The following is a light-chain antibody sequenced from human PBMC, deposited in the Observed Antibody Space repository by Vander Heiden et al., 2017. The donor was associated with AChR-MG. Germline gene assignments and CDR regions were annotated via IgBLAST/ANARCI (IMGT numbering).Light chain of an antibody. Sequence: SVLTQPPSLSRAPGPSVTISCTGSSSNNGAGYDVHWYQQLPGTAPKLLIYGNSNRPSGVPDRFSGSKSGTSASLAITGLQAEDEADYYCQSYDSSLSGYVFGTGTKVTVL. J-gene: IGLJ1*01. CDR3: QSYDSSLSGYV. CDR2: GNS. V-gene: IGLV1-40*01. CDR1: SSNNGAGYD.